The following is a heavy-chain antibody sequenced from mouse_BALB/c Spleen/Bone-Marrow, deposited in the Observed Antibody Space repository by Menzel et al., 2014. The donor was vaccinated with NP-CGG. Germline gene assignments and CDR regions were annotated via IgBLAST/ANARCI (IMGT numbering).Heavy chain of an antibody. V-gene: IGHV4-1*02. Sequence: EVKLMESGGGLVQPGGSLKLSCAASGFDFRGFWMGWVRQAPGKGLEWIGEINPDSSTINYTPSLKDRFIISRDNAKNTLYLQMSKVRSEDTALYYCARLGYYGGFAYWGRGTLVTVSA. CDR2: INPDSSTI. CDR1: GFDFRGFW. J-gene: IGHJ3*01. D-gene: IGHD2-3*01. CDR3: ARLGYYGGFAY.